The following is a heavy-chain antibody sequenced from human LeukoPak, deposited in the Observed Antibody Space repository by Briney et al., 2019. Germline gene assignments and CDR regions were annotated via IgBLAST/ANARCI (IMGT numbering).Heavy chain of an antibody. V-gene: IGHV1-3*01. J-gene: IGHJ6*02. CDR3: ARDRHDYSNYYYYYGMDV. CDR1: GYTFTSYA. CDR2: INAGNGNK. Sequence: ASVKVSCKASGYTFTSYAMHWVRQAPGQRLEWMGWINAGNGNKKYSQKFQGRVTITRDTSASTAYMELSSLRSEDTAVYYCARDRHDYSNYYYYYGMDVWGQGTTVTVSS. D-gene: IGHD4-11*01.